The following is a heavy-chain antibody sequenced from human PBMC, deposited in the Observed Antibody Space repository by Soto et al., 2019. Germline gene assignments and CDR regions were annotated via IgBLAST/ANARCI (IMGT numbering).Heavy chain of an antibody. J-gene: IGHJ4*02. CDR3: ARGYTWLDS. D-gene: IGHD5-12*01. V-gene: IGHV4-59*01. Sequence: SGVLSVRSGVVGGCSSNKKWFLFRQPPGMGLEFICYFSYRGSTTYPPSLKSRVTISVDTSKNQFSLNLSSVTAADTPVYYCARGYTWLDSWGPGTPVTVS. CDR2: FSYRGST. CDR1: GGCSSNKK.